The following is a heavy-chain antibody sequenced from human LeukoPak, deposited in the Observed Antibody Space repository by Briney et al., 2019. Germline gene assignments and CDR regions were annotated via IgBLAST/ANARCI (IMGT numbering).Heavy chain of an antibody. D-gene: IGHD3-22*01. J-gene: IGHJ4*02. Sequence: GGSLRLSCAASGFTFSSYAMSWVRQAPGKGLEWVSAISGSGGSTYYADSVKGRFTISRGNSKNTLYLQMNSLRAEDTAVYYCAKDFPATNYYDSSGYYYWGQGTLVTVSS. CDR1: GFTFSSYA. V-gene: IGHV3-23*01. CDR3: AKDFPATNYYDSSGYYY. CDR2: ISGSGGST.